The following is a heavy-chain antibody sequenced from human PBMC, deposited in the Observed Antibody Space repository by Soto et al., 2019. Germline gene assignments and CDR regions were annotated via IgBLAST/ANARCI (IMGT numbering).Heavy chain of an antibody. Sequence: QVQLQESGPGLVKPSATLSLTCAVSGYSISSSNWWGWIRQPPGKGLEWMGYIYYSGTTYYNPSLKSRVTLSVGTSKNQFSLKLTSVTAVDTAVYYCARREIQGPIDYWGQGTLVTV. J-gene: IGHJ4*02. CDR2: IYYSGTT. V-gene: IGHV4-28*01. D-gene: IGHD1-26*01. CDR3: ARREIQGPIDY. CDR1: GYSISSSNW.